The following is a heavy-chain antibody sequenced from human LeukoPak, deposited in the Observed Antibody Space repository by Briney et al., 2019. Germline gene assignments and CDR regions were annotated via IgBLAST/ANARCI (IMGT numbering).Heavy chain of an antibody. J-gene: IGHJ4*02. CDR1: GFTFSSYA. CDR2: ISYDGSNK. Sequence: GGSLRLSCAASGFTFSSYAMHWVRQAPGKGLEWVAVISYDGSNKYYADSVKGRFTISGDNSKNTLYLQMNSLRAEDTAVYYCAREPVSEGVAVASFDYWGQGTLVTVSS. D-gene: IGHD6-19*01. V-gene: IGHV3-30-3*01. CDR3: AREPVSEGVAVASFDY.